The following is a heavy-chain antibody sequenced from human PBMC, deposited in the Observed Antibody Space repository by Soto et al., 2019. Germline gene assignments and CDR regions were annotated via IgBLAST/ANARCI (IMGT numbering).Heavy chain of an antibody. CDR1: GGSISSGGYS. CDR2: IYHSGST. CDR3: ARAPPSLYGDYVGYFDY. V-gene: IGHV4-30-2*01. J-gene: IGHJ4*02. D-gene: IGHD4-17*01. Sequence: PSETLSLTCAVSGGSISSGGYSWSWIRQPPGKGLEWIGYIYHSGSTYYNPSLKSRVTISVDRSKNQFSLKLSSVTAADTAVYYCARAPPSLYGDYVGYFDYWGQGTLVTVSS.